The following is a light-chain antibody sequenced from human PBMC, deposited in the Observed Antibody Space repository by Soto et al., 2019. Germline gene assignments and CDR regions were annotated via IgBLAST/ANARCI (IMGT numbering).Light chain of an antibody. J-gene: IGKJ1*01. CDR3: QQYVSSTLWT. CDR2: GAS. Sequence: EIVWTQSPGTLSLSPGERATLSCRASQSVTSSYLAWYQQKPGQATRLLISGASSRATGIPDRFSGSGSGTDFTLTISRLEPEDLAVYYCQQYVSSTLWTFGKGTKVEI. V-gene: IGKV3-20*01. CDR1: QSVTSSY.